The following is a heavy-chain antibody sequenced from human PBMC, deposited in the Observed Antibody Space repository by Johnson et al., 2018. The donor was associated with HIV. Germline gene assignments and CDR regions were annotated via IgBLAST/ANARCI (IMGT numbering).Heavy chain of an antibody. J-gene: IGHJ3*02. CDR2: IYSGVST. D-gene: IGHD2-2*03. CDR1: GFTVSSNY. Sequence: VQLVESGGGVVQPGGSLRLSCAASGFTVSSNYMSWVRQAPGKGLEGVSVIYSGVSTYYADSVKGRFTISRDNAKNSLYLQMNSLRAEDTAVYYCASGYCSSTSCYGRKLLDDAFDIWGQGTMVTVSS. CDR3: ASGYCSSTSCYGRKLLDDAFDI. V-gene: IGHV3-66*01.